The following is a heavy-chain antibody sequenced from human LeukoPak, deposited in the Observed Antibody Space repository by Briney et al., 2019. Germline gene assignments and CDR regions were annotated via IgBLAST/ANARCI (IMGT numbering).Heavy chain of an antibody. V-gene: IGHV3-48*03. J-gene: IGHJ4*02. CDR2: INSGHSV. D-gene: IGHD5-12*01. Sequence: GGSLRLSCVVSGFSFSSYETNWVRRAPGKGLEWVSYINSGHSVRYAGSVEGRFTISRDNARDSLYLQMNSLRVDDTAVYYCSRSLSGYISGSYFDQWGQGTLVTVSS. CDR1: GFSFSSYE. CDR3: SRSLSGYISGSYFDQ.